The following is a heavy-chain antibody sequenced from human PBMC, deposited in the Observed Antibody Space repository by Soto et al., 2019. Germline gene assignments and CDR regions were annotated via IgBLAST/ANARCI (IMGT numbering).Heavy chain of an antibody. D-gene: IGHD1-26*01. CDR1: GFTFSSYA. CDR3: TIGRWELLW. Sequence: EEQLLESGGGLVQPGGSLRLSCAASGFTFSSYAMSWVRQAPGKGLEWVSSMSASSGDTYYADSVKGRFTISRDNSKNTLFLQMDRLRAEDTAVYFCTIGRWELLWWGQGTLVTVSS. J-gene: IGHJ4*02. V-gene: IGHV3-23*01. CDR2: MSASSGDT.